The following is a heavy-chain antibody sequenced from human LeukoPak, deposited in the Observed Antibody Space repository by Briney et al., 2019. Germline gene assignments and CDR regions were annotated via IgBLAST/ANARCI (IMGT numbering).Heavy chain of an antibody. D-gene: IGHD6-6*01. CDR1: GGSFSGYY. CDR2: INHSGST. CDR3: AREVAARAPFDS. J-gene: IGHJ4*02. V-gene: IGHV4-34*01. Sequence: SETLSLTCAVYGGSFSGYYWSWIRQPPGKGLEWIGEINHSGSTNYNPSLKSRVTISVDTSKNQFSLKLSSVTAADTAVYYCAREVAARAPFDSWGQGTLVSVSS.